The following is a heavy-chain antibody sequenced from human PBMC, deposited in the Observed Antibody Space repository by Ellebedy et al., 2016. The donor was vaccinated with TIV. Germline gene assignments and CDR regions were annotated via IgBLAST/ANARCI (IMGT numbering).Heavy chain of an antibody. J-gene: IGHJ4*02. CDR3: SYFGSYYAG. CDR2: ISSRGDAT. D-gene: IGHD1-26*01. V-gene: IGHV3-23*01. CDR1: GFTFSSYA. Sequence: GESLKISCAASGFTFSSYAMNWVRQAPGKGLEWVSSISSRGDATYYADSVKGRFTISRDNSKNSLFLQMNSLRAEDTAVYYWSYFGSYYAGWGQGTLVTVSS.